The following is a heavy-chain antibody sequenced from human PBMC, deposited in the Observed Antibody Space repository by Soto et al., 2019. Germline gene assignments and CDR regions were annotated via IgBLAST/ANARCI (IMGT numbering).Heavy chain of an antibody. CDR2: ISGSDGKT. Sequence: PGGSLRLSCAASGFSFGSYALSWVRQAPGKGLERVSTISGSDGKTFYADAVKGRFSISRDTSQNTLYLQMNSLRADDTAIYYCARDLSPYSDYYDESTSETWFDPWGQGTLVTVSS. D-gene: IGHD3-16*01. V-gene: IGHV3-23*01. J-gene: IGHJ5*02. CDR3: ARDLSPYSDYYDESTSETWFDP. CDR1: GFSFGSYA.